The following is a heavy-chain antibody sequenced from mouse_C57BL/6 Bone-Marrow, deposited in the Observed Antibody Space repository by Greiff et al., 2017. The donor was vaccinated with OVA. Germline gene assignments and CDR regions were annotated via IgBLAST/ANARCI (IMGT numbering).Heavy chain of an antibody. Sequence: VQLQQPGAELVKPGASVKLSCKASGYTFTSYWMQWVKQRPGQGLEWIGEIDPSDSYTNYNQKFKGKATLTVDTSSSTAYMQLSSLTSEDSAVYYCASMIRGYWGQGTTLTVSS. CDR2: IDPSDSYT. J-gene: IGHJ2*01. CDR1: GYTFTSYW. D-gene: IGHD2-4*01. V-gene: IGHV1-50*01. CDR3: ASMIRGY.